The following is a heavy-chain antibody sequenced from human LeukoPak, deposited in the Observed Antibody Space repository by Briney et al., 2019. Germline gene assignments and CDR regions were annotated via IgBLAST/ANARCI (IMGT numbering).Heavy chain of an antibody. V-gene: IGHV1-18*01. CDR2: ISAYNGNT. D-gene: IGHD5-12*01. CDR3: ERGDSGYHWPGNY. J-gene: IGHJ4*02. CDR1: GYTFTSYG. Sequence: ASVKVSCRASGYTFTSYGISWVRQARGQGLEWIGWISAYNGNTNYAQKLQGRVTMTTDTSTSTAYMELRSLRSDDTAVYYCERGDSGYHWPGNYWGQGTLVTVSS.